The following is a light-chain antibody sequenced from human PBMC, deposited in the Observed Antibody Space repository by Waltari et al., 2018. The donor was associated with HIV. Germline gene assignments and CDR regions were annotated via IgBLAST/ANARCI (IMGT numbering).Light chain of an antibody. CDR3: AAWDDSLNVHVL. Sequence: QSVLTQPPSASGTPGQRVTISCSGRNSNIGSNTVNWYQQLPGTAPKLLIYNNNERPAGVSDRCSGSKSGTSASLAISGLQSEDEADYYCAAWDDSLNVHVLFGGGTKLTVL. V-gene: IGLV1-44*01. J-gene: IGLJ2*01. CDR1: NSNIGSNT. CDR2: NNN.